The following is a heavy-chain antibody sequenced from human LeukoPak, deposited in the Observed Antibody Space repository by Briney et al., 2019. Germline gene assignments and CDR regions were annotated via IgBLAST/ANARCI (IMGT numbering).Heavy chain of an antibody. J-gene: IGHJ4*02. Sequence: ETLSLTCGVSGGSINSHYWSWIRQPPGKRLEWIGYIFNTGNTNYSPSLASRVTMSVDTSRAQFFLRLSPVTAADTAIYYCASRPADTTWYGVFDYWSQGTLVTVSS. V-gene: IGHV4-59*11. D-gene: IGHD3-10*01. CDR2: IFNTGNT. CDR1: GGSINSHY. CDR3: ASRPADTTWYGVFDY.